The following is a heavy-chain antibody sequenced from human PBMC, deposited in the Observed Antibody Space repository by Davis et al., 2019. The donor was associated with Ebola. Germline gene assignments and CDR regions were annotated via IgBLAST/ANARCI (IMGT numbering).Heavy chain of an antibody. Sequence: MPSETLSLTCTVSGGSVSSGSYYWSWIRQPPGKGLEWIGYIYYSGSTNYNPSLKSRVTISVDTSKNQFSLKLSSVTAADTAVYYCARADSTVTTSWFDPWGQGTLVTVSS. V-gene: IGHV4-61*01. CDR1: GGSVSSGSYY. CDR3: ARADSTVTTSWFDP. D-gene: IGHD4-11*01. J-gene: IGHJ5*02. CDR2: IYYSGST.